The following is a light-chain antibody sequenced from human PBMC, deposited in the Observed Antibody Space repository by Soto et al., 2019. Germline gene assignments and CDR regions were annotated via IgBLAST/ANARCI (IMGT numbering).Light chain of an antibody. CDR3: QKYNNWPPHT. J-gene: IGKJ1*01. Sequence: EIVMTQSPATLSVSPGYRATVSCRVTQSVTTNLAWYQQKPGQAPRLLIYGASTRATGIPARFSGSGSGTEFTLTISSLQSEDFAVYYCQKYNNWPPHTFGQGPKVDIK. CDR2: GAS. V-gene: IGKV3-15*01. CDR1: QSVTTN.